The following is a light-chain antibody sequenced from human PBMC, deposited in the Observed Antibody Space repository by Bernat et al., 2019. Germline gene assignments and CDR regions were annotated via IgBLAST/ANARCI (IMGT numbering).Light chain of an antibody. V-gene: IGLV3-1*01. CDR1: KLGDKY. J-gene: IGLJ3*02. CDR3: QAWDSSTHVV. CDR2: QDT. Sequence: FDLTQPPSVSVSPGQTASITCPGDKLGDKYACWYQQKPGQSPALVLYQDTKRPSGIPERFSGSNSGNTATLTISGTKAVDEADYYCQAWDSSTHVVFGGGTKLTVL.